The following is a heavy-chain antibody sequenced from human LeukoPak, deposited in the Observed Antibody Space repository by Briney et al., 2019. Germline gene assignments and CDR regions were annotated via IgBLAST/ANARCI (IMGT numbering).Heavy chain of an antibody. CDR1: GFSIRNYA. J-gene: IGHJ4*02. CDR3: ARDCCGEWYFFDS. CDR2: ISSGGSDK. D-gene: IGHD3-10*01. V-gene: IGHV3-30-3*01. Sequence: PGRSLRLSCAASGFSIRNYAIHWVRQAPGKGLEWVAVISSGGSDKFYADSVKGRFTVSRDNSKNTLYLQMNSLRAEDTAVYYCARDCCGEWYFFDSWGQGTLITVSS.